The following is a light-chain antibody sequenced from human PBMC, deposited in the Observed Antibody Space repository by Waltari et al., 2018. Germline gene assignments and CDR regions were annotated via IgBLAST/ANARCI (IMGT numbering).Light chain of an antibody. CDR2: YAS. Sequence: IQMSQSPSSLSASVGARVPITCRASQGISSYLNWYQRNPGKAPKLLIYYASSLASGVPSRFSGSGPGTEFTLTISSLQPEDFATYYCQQGNSNPWTFGQGTKVEIK. J-gene: IGKJ1*01. V-gene: IGKV1-13*02. CDR1: QGISSY. CDR3: QQGNSNPWT.